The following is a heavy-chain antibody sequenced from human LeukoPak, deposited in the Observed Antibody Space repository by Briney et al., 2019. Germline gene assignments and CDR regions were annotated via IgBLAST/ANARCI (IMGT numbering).Heavy chain of an antibody. J-gene: IGHJ4*02. CDR1: GFTFSSYA. V-gene: IGHV3-23*01. Sequence: GGSLRLSCAAPGFTFSSYAMSWVRQAPGKGLEWVSAISGSGGSTYYADSVKGRFTISRDNSKNTLYLQMNSLRAEDTAVYYCAKDLYYDSISYWGQGTLVTVSS. D-gene: IGHD3-22*01. CDR3: AKDLYYDSISY. CDR2: ISGSGGST.